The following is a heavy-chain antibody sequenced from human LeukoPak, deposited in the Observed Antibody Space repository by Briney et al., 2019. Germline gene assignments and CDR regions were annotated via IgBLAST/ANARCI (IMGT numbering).Heavy chain of an antibody. J-gene: IGHJ6*03. D-gene: IGHD2-15*01. CDR3: ARGRVTRRRCSDGSCDHYYMDV. CDR1: GGSFSGYY. V-gene: IGHV4-34*01. CDR2: INHSGST. Sequence: SETLSLTCAVYGGSFSGYYWSWIRQPPGKGLEWIGEINHSGSTNYNPSLKSRVTISVDTSKNQFSLKLSSVTAADTAVYYCARGRVTRRRCSDGSCDHYYMDVWGKGTTVTVSS.